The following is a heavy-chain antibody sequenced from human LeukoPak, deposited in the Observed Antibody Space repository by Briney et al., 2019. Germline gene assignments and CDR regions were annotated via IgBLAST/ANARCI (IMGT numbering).Heavy chain of an antibody. V-gene: IGHV3-7*01. Sequence: PGGSLRLSCEASGFTFRSYWMTWVRQAAGKGLEWVAYIKEDGSERYYVDSVKGRFTSSRYNANNSLYLQMHSLRAAETAVYYCARDRWELPHYSCSGLDVWGQGTTVTVSS. CDR1: GFTFRSYW. D-gene: IGHD1-26*01. CDR2: IKEDGSER. J-gene: IGHJ6*02. CDR3: ARDRWELPHYSCSGLDV.